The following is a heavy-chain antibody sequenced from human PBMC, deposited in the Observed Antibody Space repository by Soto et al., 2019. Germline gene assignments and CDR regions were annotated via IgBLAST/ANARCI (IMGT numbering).Heavy chain of an antibody. D-gene: IGHD2-2*01. V-gene: IGHV1-69*13. Sequence: ASVKVSCKASGGTFSSYAISWVRQAPGQGLEWMGGIIPIFGTANYAQKFQGRVTITADESTSTAYMELSSLRSEDTAVYYCASRYCSSTSCYDNWFDPWGQGTLVTVSS. CDR3: ASRYCSSTSCYDNWFDP. CDR2: IIPIFGTA. J-gene: IGHJ5*02. CDR1: GGTFSSYA.